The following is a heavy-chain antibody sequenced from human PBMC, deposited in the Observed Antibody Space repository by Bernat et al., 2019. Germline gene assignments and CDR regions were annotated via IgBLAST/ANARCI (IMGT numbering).Heavy chain of an antibody. J-gene: IGHJ5*02. CDR2: IKNDGSQK. V-gene: IGHV3-7*03. Sequence: EVQLVESGGGLVQPGGSLRLSCAASGFTFINYWMGWVRQAPGKGLEWVANIKNDGSQKNYVDSVEGRFTISRDNAKNSLYPQMNSLRVEDTAVYYCARDLADAGRFDPWGQGILVTVSS. D-gene: IGHD6-13*01. CDR1: GFTFINYW. CDR3: ARDLADAGRFDP.